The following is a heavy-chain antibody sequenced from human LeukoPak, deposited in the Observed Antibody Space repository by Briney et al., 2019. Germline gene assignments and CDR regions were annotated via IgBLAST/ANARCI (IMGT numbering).Heavy chain of an antibody. CDR2: ISYDGSNK. D-gene: IGHD6-19*01. CDR3: ARDSIAVAGFDY. V-gene: IGHV3-30-3*01. J-gene: IGHJ4*02. Sequence: GGSLRLSCAASGFTFSSYAMHWVRQAPGKGLEWVAVISYDGSNKYYAGSVKGRFTISRDNSKNTLYLQMNSLRAEDTAVYYCARDSIAVAGFDYWGQGTLVTVSS. CDR1: GFTFSSYA.